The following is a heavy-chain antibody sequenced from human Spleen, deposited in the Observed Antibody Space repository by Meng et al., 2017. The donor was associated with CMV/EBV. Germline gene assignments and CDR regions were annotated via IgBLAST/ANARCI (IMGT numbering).Heavy chain of an antibody. J-gene: IGHJ4*02. D-gene: IGHD2-15*01. V-gene: IGHV3-23*01. CDR3: AKDSLVGAAGFDY. Sequence: GESLKISCAASGFTFSSYAMSWVRQAPGKGLEWVSGISGSGGSTYYADSVKGRFTISRDNSRNTLFLQMNSLRAEDTAVYYCAKDSLVGAAGFDYWGQGTLVTVSS. CDR2: ISGSGGST. CDR1: GFTFSSYA.